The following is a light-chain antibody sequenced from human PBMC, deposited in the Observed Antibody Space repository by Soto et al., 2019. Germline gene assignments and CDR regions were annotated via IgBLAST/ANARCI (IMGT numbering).Light chain of an antibody. J-gene: IGKJ4*01. CDR1: QSVSKNY. Sequence: EIVLTQSPGTLSLSPGERGTLSCRASQSVSKNYLAWYQQKPGQAPRLLIYGASSRATGNPDRFSGSGSGTDFTLTISRLEPEDFAVYSCQQYASSPFTFGGGTKVEIK. CDR3: QQYASSPFT. V-gene: IGKV3-20*01. CDR2: GAS.